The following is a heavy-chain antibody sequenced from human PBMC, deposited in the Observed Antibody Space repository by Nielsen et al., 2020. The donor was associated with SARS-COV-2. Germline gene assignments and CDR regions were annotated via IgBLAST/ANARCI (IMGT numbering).Heavy chain of an antibody. CDR3: ARDPSYYDILTGYYYYYYYGMDV. CDR1: GFTFSSYG. V-gene: IGHV3-7*03. Sequence: GGSLRLSCAASGFTFSSYGMHWVRQAPGKGLEWVANIKQDGSEKYYVDSVKGRFTISRDNAKNSLYLQMNSLRAEDTAVYYCARDPSYYDILTGYYYYYYYGMDVWGQGTTVTVSS. D-gene: IGHD3-9*01. CDR2: IKQDGSEK. J-gene: IGHJ6*02.